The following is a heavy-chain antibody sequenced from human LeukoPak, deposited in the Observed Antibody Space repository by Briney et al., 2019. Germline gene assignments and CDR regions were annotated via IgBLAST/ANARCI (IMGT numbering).Heavy chain of an antibody. Sequence: SETLSLTCAVYGGSFSGYYWSWIRQPPGKGLEWIGYIYHSGSTNYNPSLKSRLTMSIDSSKKQFSLKLGSVTSADTAVYYCARYRRHGQNGLDYWGQGMLVTVSS. CDR3: ARYRRHGQNGLDY. V-gene: IGHV4-34*10. J-gene: IGHJ4*02. D-gene: IGHD5-24*01. CDR1: GGSFSGYY. CDR2: IYHSGST.